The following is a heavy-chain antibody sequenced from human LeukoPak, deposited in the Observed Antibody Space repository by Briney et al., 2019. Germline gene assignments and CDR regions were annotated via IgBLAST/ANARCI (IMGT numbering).Heavy chain of an antibody. CDR2: ISSSSSYI. D-gene: IGHD3-22*01. Sequence: GGSLRLSCAASGFTFSSYCMNWVRQAPGKGLEWVSSISSSSSYIYYADSVKGRFTISRDNAKNSLYLQMNSLRAEDTAVYYCARDYYDSEGYYGMDVWGQGTTVTVSS. CDR3: ARDYYDSEGYYGMDV. CDR1: GFTFSSYC. V-gene: IGHV3-21*01. J-gene: IGHJ6*02.